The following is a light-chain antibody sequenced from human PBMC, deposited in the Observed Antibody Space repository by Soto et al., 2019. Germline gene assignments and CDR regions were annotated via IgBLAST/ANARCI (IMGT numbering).Light chain of an antibody. CDR1: QSVSSNY. CDR3: HQYGSSPLT. V-gene: IGKV3-20*01. Sequence: EIVLTQSPGTLSLSPGERATLSCRASQSVSSNYLAWYQQKPGQAPRRLIYGASSRATGIPDRFSGSGSGTDFTLTISRLEPEDFAVYHCHQYGSSPLTFGGGTKVESK. CDR2: GAS. J-gene: IGKJ4*01.